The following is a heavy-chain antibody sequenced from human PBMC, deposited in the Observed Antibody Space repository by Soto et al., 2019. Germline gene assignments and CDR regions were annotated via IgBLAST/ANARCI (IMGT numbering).Heavy chain of an antibody. CDR2: ISYDGSNK. CDR1: GFTFSSYA. Sequence: QVQLVESGGGVVQPGRSLRLSCAASGFTFSSYAMHWVRQAPGKGLEWVAVISYDGSNKYYADSVKGRFTISRDKSKNTLYLQMNSLSPEDTAVYYCARDSYGMDVWCQGTTVTVSS. CDR3: ARDSYGMDV. V-gene: IGHV3-30-3*01. J-gene: IGHJ6*02.